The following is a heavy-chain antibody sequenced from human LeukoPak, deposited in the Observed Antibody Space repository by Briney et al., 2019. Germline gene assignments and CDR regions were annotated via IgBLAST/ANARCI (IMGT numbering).Heavy chain of an antibody. J-gene: IGHJ4*02. CDR1: GFIFRNYA. D-gene: IGHD3-9*01. V-gene: IGHV4-39*01. Sequence: PGGSLRLSCAASGFIFRNYAMSWVRQAPGKGLEWIGSIYYSGSTYYNPSLKSRVTISVDTSKNQFSLKLSSVTAADTAVYYCARHFEWSLDYWGQGTLVTVSS. CDR3: ARHFEWSLDY. CDR2: IYYSGST.